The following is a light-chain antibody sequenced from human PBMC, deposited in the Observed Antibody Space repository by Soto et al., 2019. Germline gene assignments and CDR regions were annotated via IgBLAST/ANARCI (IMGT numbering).Light chain of an antibody. V-gene: IGKV1-39*01. J-gene: IGKJ1*01. CDR3: QQTYSTHRT. CDR2: SAS. CDR1: RSINTY. Sequence: DIQMTQSPSSLSASVGDRVTITCRASRSINTYVNWYQQRPGKAPELLIYSASSLHTGVPSRFSGSGAGTDFTFTINSLLTEDFAIYYCQQTYSTHRTFG.